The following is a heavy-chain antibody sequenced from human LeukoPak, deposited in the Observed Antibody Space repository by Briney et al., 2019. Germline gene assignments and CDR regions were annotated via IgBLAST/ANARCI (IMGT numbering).Heavy chain of an antibody. D-gene: IGHD2-2*01. J-gene: IGHJ2*01. CDR1: GGSISSGGYY. CDR3: ARDGVPWYFDL. CDR2: IDYSGST. V-gene: IGHV4-31*03. Sequence: SETLSLTCTVSGGSISSGGYYWSWIRQRPGKGLEWIGYIDYSGSTYYNPSLKSRVTISVDTSKNQFSLKLSSVTAADTAVYYCARDGVPWYFDLWGRGTLVTVSS.